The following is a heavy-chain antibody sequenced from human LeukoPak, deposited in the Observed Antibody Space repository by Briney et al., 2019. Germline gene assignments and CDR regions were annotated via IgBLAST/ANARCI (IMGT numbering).Heavy chain of an antibody. CDR1: GGSISSYY. D-gene: IGHD6-6*01. Sequence: SETLSLTCTVSGGSISSYYWSWIRQPPGKGLEWIGYIYNSGRTYHNPSLKSRLTVSIDTSKNQFSLNLNSVTAADTAVYYCARGFGSSSFFDYWGQGTLVTVSS. CDR2: IYNSGRT. V-gene: IGHV4-4*09. J-gene: IGHJ4*02. CDR3: ARGFGSSSFFDY.